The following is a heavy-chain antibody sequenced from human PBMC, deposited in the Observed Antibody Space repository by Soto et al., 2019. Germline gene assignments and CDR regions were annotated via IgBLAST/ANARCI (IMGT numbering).Heavy chain of an antibody. CDR2: IYYSXST. Sequence: XXTLSLTCTVSSGSINSYYWSWIRQPPGKGLEWIGXIYYSXSTNYNTSLKXXVTISVDXXKNQFSLKMSSVTAADTAVYYCASHTMLDAFDIWGQGTMVTVSS. V-gene: IGHV4-59*08. D-gene: IGHD3-10*02. CDR3: ASHTMLDAFDI. J-gene: IGHJ3*02. CDR1: SGSINSYY.